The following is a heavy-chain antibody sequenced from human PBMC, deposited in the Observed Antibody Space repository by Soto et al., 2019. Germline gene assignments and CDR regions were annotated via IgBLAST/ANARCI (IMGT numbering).Heavy chain of an antibody. V-gene: IGHV3-23*01. CDR2: ISGSGGST. J-gene: IGHJ4*02. CDR1: GFTFSSYA. D-gene: IGHD3-22*01. CDR3: AKDNYDSSGYYHGFDY. Sequence: PVGSLRLSCAASGFTFSSYAMSWVRQAPGKGLEWVSTISGSGGSTYYADSVKGRFTISRDNSKNTLYLQMNSLRAEDTAVYYCAKDNYDSSGYYHGFDYWGQGTLVTVSS.